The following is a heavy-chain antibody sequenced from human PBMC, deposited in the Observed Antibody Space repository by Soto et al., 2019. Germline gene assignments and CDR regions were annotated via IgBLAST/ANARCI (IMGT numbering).Heavy chain of an antibody. Sequence: ASVKVSCKASGGTFSSYSISWVRQAPGQGLEWMGGIIPIFGTANYAQKFQGRVTITADEPTSTAYMELSSLRSEDTAVYYCAREAAAGRFDYWGQGTLVTVSS. V-gene: IGHV1-69*13. CDR1: GGTFSSYS. D-gene: IGHD6-13*01. CDR3: AREAAAGRFDY. J-gene: IGHJ4*02. CDR2: IIPIFGTA.